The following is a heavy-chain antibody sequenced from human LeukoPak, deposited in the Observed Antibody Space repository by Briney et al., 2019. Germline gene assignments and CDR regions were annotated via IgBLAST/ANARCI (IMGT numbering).Heavy chain of an antibody. V-gene: IGHV4-4*02. Sequence: KTSETLSLTCAVSRGSISSHNWWSWVRRPPGEGLEWIGEIYLGGNTNYNPSLKSRVTMSVDTSKNQFSLKLSSVTAADTAVYYCARGRLYYYDSSGYYDRRGYYYYYGMDVWGQGTTVTVSS. D-gene: IGHD3-22*01. CDR2: IYLGGNT. CDR3: ARGRLYYYDSSGYYDRRGYYYYYGMDV. J-gene: IGHJ6*02. CDR1: RGSISSHNW.